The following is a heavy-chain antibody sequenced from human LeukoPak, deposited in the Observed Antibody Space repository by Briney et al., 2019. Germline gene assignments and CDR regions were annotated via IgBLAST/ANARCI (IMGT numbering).Heavy chain of an antibody. D-gene: IGHD5-24*01. Sequence: PETLSLTCSVSGGSIRNYYWSWIRQPPGKGLEWIGYIYNSVSTNYNPSLKSRVTIPVDTSKNQFSLKLSSVTAADTAVYYCARHGGGYSFDYWGQGTLVTVPS. V-gene: IGHV4-59*08. CDR1: GGSIRNYY. CDR2: IYNSVST. CDR3: ARHGGGYSFDY. J-gene: IGHJ4*02.